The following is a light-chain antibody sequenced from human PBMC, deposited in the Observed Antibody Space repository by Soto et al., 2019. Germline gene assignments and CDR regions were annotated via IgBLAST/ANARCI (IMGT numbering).Light chain of an antibody. CDR3: QQYSASPRT. Sequence: EIVLTQSPGTLSLSPGERATVSCRASQSVSGSYLAWYQQKPGQAPRLLIYGAFNRAGGIPDRFSGSGSGTDFTLTISRLEPEYFAVYYCQQYSASPRTFGQGTKVEIK. V-gene: IGKV3-20*01. CDR1: QSVSGSY. J-gene: IGKJ1*01. CDR2: GAF.